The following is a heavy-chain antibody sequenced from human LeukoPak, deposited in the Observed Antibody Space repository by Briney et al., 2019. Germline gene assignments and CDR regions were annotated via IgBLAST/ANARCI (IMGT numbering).Heavy chain of an antibody. D-gene: IGHD2-15*01. J-gene: IGHJ5*02. CDR3: ARGSAAWQLLSWFDP. Sequence: GGSLRLSCAAPGFTFSDYYMSWIRQAPGKGLEWVSYISSSGSTIYYADSVKGRFTISRDNAKNSLYLQMNSLRAEDTAVYYCARGSAAWQLLSWFDPWGQGALVTVSS. CDR2: ISSSGSTI. V-gene: IGHV3-11*01. CDR1: GFTFSDYY.